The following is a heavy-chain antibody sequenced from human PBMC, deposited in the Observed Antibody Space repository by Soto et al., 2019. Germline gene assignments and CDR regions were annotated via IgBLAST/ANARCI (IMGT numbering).Heavy chain of an antibody. D-gene: IGHD1-20*01. CDR1: GFTFSSSG. V-gene: IGHV3-30*18. J-gene: IGHJ4*02. CDR2: ISYDGSNK. CDR3: AKEFHSWNYFDY. Sequence: VGSLRLSCAASGFTFSSSGMHWVRQAPGKGLEWVAVISYDGSNKFYADSVKGRFTISRDNFRNTLYLQMNSLRAEDTAVYYCAKEFHSWNYFDYWGQGTLVTVSS.